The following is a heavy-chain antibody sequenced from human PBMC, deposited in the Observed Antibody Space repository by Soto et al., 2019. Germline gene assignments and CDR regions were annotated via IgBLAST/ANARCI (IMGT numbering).Heavy chain of an antibody. V-gene: IGHV3-33*01. CDR3: ARDRGFGGGHSLDGVFWFDP. Sequence: QVQLVESGGGVVQPGRSLRLSCAASGFTFSSYGMYWVRQAPGKGLEWVAVIWYDGSNKYYADSVQGRFTISRDNSKNTVYLQMKRLRAEDTAVYYCARDRGFGGGHSLDGVFWFDPWGQGTLVTVSS. D-gene: IGHD3-10*01. J-gene: IGHJ5*02. CDR2: IWYDGSNK. CDR1: GFTFSSYG.